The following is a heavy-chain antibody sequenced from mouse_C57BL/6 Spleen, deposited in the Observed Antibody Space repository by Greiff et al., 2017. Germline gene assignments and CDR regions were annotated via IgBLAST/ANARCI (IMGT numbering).Heavy chain of an antibody. CDR1: GYTFTSYG. D-gene: IGHD1-1*01. CDR2: IYPRSGNT. V-gene: IGHV1-81*01. Sequence: VQLQESGAELARPGASVKLSCKASGYTFTSYGISWVKQRTGQGLEWIGEIYPRSGNTYYNEKFKGKATLTADKSSSTAYMELRSLTSEDSAVYFCARGGDYYGSLDYWGQGTTLTVSS. J-gene: IGHJ2*01. CDR3: ARGGDYYGSLDY.